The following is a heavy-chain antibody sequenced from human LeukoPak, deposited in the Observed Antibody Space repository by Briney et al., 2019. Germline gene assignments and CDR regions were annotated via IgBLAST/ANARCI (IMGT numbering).Heavy chain of an antibody. CDR2: IINSGGST. CDR1: GFTFSTYA. J-gene: IGHJ4*02. V-gene: IGHV3-23*01. CDR3: AKDIYGDYGGLDY. Sequence: PGGSLRLSCAASGFTFSTYAMNWVRQAPGKGLEWVSTIINSGGSTYYADSVKGRFTISRDNSKNTLYLQMNSLRAEDTAVYYCAKDIYGDYGGLDYWGQGTPVTVSS. D-gene: IGHD4-17*01.